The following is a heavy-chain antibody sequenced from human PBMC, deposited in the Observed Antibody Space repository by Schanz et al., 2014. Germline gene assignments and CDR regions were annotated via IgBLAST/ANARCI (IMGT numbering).Heavy chain of an antibody. V-gene: IGHV4-59*08. CDR3: ARSTYDFWSAFDY. Sequence: QVQLQESGPGLVKPSETLSLTCTVSGDSIGTYQWSWIRQPPGKGLEWIGYVYHSGVTTYKSSLKSRVRITVDTIKNRFSLNLNSVTAADTAVYYCARSTYDFWSAFDYWGQGILVAVSS. J-gene: IGHJ4*02. CDR1: GDSIGTYQ. D-gene: IGHD3-3*01. CDR2: VYHSGVT.